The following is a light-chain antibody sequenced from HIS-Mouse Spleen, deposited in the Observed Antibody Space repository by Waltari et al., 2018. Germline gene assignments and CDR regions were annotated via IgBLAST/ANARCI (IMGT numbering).Light chain of an antibody. Sequence: QSVLTQPPSASGTPGQRVTISCSGSSSNIGSNYVYWYQQLPVTAPKLLIYRNNQRPSVVPDRFSGSKSGTSASLAISGLRSEDEADYYCAAWDDSLSGPVFGGGTKLTVL. V-gene: IGLV1-47*01. CDR1: SSNIGSNY. CDR2: RNN. CDR3: AAWDDSLSGPV. J-gene: IGLJ3*02.